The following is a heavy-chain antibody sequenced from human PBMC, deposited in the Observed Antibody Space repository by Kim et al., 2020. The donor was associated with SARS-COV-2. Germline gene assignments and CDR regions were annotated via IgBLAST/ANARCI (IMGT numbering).Heavy chain of an antibody. V-gene: IGHV1-3*01. J-gene: IGHJ4*02. Sequence: ASVKVSCKASGYTFTSYAMHWVRQAPGQRLEWMGWINAGNGNTKYSQKFQGRVTITRDTSASTAYMELSSLRSEETAVYYCARDSSIEQCLVKIDSGAEIGFDYWGQGTLVTVSS. D-gene: IGHD6-19*01. CDR3: ARDSSIEQCLVKIDSGAEIGFDY. CDR1: GYTFTSYA. CDR2: INAGNGNT.